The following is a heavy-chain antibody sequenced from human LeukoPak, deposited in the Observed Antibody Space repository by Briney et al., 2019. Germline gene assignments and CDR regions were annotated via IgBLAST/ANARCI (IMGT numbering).Heavy chain of an antibody. CDR2: INHSGST. J-gene: IGHJ5*02. D-gene: IGHD1-26*01. CDR3: ARTVWWLRDWFDP. Sequence: SETLSLTCAVYGGSFSGYYWSWIRQPPGKGLEWIGEINHSGSTNYNPSLKSRVTISVDTSKNQFSLKLSSVTAADTAVYYCARTVWWLRDWFDPWGQGTLVTVSS. V-gene: IGHV4-34*01. CDR1: GGSFSGYY.